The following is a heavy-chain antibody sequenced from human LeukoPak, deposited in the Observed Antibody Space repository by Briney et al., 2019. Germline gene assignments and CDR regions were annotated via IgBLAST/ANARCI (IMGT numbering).Heavy chain of an antibody. Sequence: GGSLRLSCEASGFTFRSYAMSWVRQAPGKRLEWVSGFSGSGGSTYYADSVKGRFTISRDNSRNTLYLQMNSLRAEDTAVYYCANPRDRGYYFYFDYWGQGTLVTVSS. CDR3: ANPRDRGYYFYFDY. CDR1: GFTFRSYA. CDR2: FSGSGGST. D-gene: IGHD3-22*01. J-gene: IGHJ4*02. V-gene: IGHV3-23*01.